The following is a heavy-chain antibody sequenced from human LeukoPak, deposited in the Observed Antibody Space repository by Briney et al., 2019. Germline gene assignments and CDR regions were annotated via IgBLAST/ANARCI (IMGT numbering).Heavy chain of an antibody. Sequence: GGALRLSCAGSGFIFRDVLMSWVRQAPGKGLEWVGRIKSKSDCGTIDYDATVKGRVTMSRDDSKKTFSLEMNNLKTEDTGVYYSTTDLDYWGQGTLVTVSS. J-gene: IGHJ4*02. CDR3: TTDLDY. CDR2: IKSKSDCGTI. V-gene: IGHV3-15*01. CDR1: GFIFRDVL.